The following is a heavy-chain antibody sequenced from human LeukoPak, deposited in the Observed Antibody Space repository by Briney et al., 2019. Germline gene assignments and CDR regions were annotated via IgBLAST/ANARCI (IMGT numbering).Heavy chain of an antibody. Sequence: SETMSLTCTVSGGSISSSSYYWGWIRQPPGKGLEWIGSIYYSGSTNYSPSLKSRVTISVDPSKNQCSLKLSSVTAADTAVYYCARANDFWSGFRFDPWGQGTLVTVSS. J-gene: IGHJ5*02. CDR2: IYYSGST. CDR3: ARANDFWSGFRFDP. D-gene: IGHD3-3*01. V-gene: IGHV4-39*07. CDR1: GGSISSSSYY.